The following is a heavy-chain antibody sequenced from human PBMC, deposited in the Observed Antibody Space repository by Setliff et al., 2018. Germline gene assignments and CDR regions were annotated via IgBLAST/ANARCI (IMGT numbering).Heavy chain of an antibody. Sequence: LSLTCSVSGASISSGNDFWNWIRQPAGKGLEWIGNIYTNGGTDYSPSLRSRVTISLGTSKNQFSLQLTSVTAADTAIYYCARSDDNFQYPDYWGQGTLVTVSS. CDR2: IYTNGGT. J-gene: IGHJ4*01. CDR1: GASISSGNDF. D-gene: IGHD1-1*01. CDR3: ARSDDNFQYPDY. V-gene: IGHV4-61*09.